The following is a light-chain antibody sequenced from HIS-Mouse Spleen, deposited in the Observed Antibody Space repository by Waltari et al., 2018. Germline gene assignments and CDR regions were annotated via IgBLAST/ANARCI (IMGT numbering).Light chain of an antibody. Sequence: DIYSNQSPSLPSSFVVDKTIITSQDGQGISRYLAWYQQKPGKAPQLLFYAATTLQTGVPSRFSGSGAETDFTLTISSLQTEDFATYCCQKHKSYPGTFGQGTTVKIK. CDR1: QGISRY. J-gene: IGKJ1*01. CDR3: QKHKSYPGT. V-gene: IGKV1-9*01. CDR2: AAT.